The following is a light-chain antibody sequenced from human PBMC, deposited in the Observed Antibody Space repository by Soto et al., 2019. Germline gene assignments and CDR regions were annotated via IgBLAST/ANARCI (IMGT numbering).Light chain of an antibody. CDR3: GTWDTSLTVVL. V-gene: IGLV1-51*02. J-gene: IGLJ2*01. CDR2: ETN. CDR1: SSNIGKNY. Sequence: QSVLTQPPSVSAASGQKVTISCSGGSSNIGKNYVSWYQQLPGTAPKLLIYETNKRPSGIPDRFSGSKSCTSATLGISGLETGDEAHYYCGTWDTSLTVVLFGGGTKLTVL.